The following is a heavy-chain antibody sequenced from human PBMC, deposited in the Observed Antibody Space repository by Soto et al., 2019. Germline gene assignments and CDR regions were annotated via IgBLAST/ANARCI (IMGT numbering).Heavy chain of an antibody. D-gene: IGHD4-17*01. J-gene: IGHJ6*02. V-gene: IGHV4-30-4*01. CDR1: GGSISSGDYY. Sequence: PSETLSLTCTVSGGSISSGDYYWSWIRQPPEKGLEWIGYIYYSGSTYYNPSLKSRVTISVDTSKNQFSLKLSSVTAADTAVYYCARDPVTTLSYGMDVWGQGTTVTVSS. CDR2: IYYSGST. CDR3: ARDPVTTLSYGMDV.